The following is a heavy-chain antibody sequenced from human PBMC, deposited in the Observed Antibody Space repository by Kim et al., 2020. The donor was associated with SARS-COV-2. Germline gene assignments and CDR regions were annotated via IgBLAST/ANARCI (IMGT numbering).Heavy chain of an antibody. J-gene: IGHJ5*02. V-gene: IGHV4-39*02. D-gene: IGHD1-7*01. CDR3: ARLGTAPPGGRYVDP. CDR2: VYYSGST. CDR1: GGSVNINTYY. Sequence: SETLSLTCTVSGGSVNINTYYWGWIRQPPGKGLEWIGNVYYSGSTYYNPSLKSRVTISVDTSKNHFSLKLSSVTAADTAVYYCARLGTAPPGGRYVDPWGQGTLVTVSS.